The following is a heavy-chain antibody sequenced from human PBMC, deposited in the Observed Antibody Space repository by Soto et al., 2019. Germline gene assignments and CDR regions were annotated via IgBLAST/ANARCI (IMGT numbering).Heavy chain of an antibody. CDR2: VDYSGRT. Sequence: PSETLSLTCTVSGGTIRNSNYYWAWIRQPPGLGLEWIGSVDYSGRTYYNPSLKSRGTISVDTSKNHFSLKLRSVTAADTTLYYCSRRAPGGYDPWGQGTLVTVSS. CDR1: GGTIRNSNYY. D-gene: IGHD3-10*01. J-gene: IGHJ5*02. V-gene: IGHV4-39*02. CDR3: SRRAPGGYDP.